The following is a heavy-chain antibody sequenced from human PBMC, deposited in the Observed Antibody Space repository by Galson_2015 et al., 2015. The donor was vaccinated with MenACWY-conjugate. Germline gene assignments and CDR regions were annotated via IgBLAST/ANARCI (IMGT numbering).Heavy chain of an antibody. CDR3: ARVNRGYCSSTSCYLYYYYGMDV. CDR2: ISAYNGNT. Sequence: SVKVSCKASGYTFTSYGISWVRQAPGQGLEWMGWISAYNGNTNYAQKLQGRVTMTTDTSTSTAYMELRSLRSDDTAVYYCARVNRGYCSSTSCYLYYYYGMDVWGQGTTVTVSS. J-gene: IGHJ6*02. D-gene: IGHD2-2*01. CDR1: GYTFTSYG. V-gene: IGHV1-18*01.